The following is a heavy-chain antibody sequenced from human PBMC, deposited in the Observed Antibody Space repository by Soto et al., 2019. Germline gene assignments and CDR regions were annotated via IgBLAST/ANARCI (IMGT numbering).Heavy chain of an antibody. CDR1: GGSISSGGYY. CDR3: ARLAAPADAFDI. CDR2: IYYSGST. J-gene: IGHJ3*02. D-gene: IGHD6-6*01. V-gene: IGHV4-31*03. Sequence: SETLSLTCTVSGGSISSGGYYWSWIRQHPGKGLEWIGYIYYSGSTYYSPSLKSRVTISVDTSKNQFSLKLSSVTAADTAVYYCARLAAPADAFDIWGQGTMVTVSS.